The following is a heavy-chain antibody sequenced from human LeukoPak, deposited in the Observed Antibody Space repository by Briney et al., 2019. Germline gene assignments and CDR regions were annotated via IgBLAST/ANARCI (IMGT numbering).Heavy chain of an antibody. V-gene: IGHV4-34*01. J-gene: IGHJ3*02. CDR1: GGSFSGYY. CDR2: INHSGST. Sequence: NPSETLSLTCAVYGGSFSGYYWSWIRQPPGKGLEWIGEINHSGSTNYNPSLKSRVTISVDTSKNQFSLKLSSVTAADTAVYYCASGSTPDAFDIWGQGTMVTVSS. CDR3: ASGSTPDAFDI.